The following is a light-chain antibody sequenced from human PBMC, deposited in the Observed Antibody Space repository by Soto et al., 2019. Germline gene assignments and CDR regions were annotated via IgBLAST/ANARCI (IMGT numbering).Light chain of an antibody. CDR3: QQYGSSPAVT. Sequence: EIVLTQSPGTLSLSPGERATLSCRASQSVSSSYLAWYQQKPGQAPRLLIYGASSRATGIPDRFSGSGSGTDVTLTISRLEPEDFGVYYCQQYGSSPAVTFGGGTKVEIK. CDR1: QSVSSSY. V-gene: IGKV3-20*01. CDR2: GAS. J-gene: IGKJ4*01.